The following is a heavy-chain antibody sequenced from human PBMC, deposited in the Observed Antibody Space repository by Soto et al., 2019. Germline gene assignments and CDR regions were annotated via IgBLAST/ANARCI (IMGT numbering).Heavy chain of an antibody. J-gene: IGHJ4*02. Sequence: HPGGSLRLSCAASGFTFSSYAMSWVRQAPGKGLEWVSAISGSGGSTYYADSVKGRFTISRDNSKNTLYLQMNSLRAEDTAVYYCARERYYYDSSGALGYCGQGTLVTVSS. V-gene: IGHV3-23*01. CDR3: ARERYYYDSSGALGY. CDR1: GFTFSSYA. D-gene: IGHD3-22*01. CDR2: ISGSGGST.